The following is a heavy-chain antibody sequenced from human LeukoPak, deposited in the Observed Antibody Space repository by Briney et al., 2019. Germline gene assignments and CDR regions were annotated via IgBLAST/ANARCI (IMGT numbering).Heavy chain of an antibody. CDR1: GFTFSCYA. Sequence: GGPLRLCCAASGFTFSCYAMSWVRQAPGKVVEWVSAISGGGGITYYADSVKGRFTISTDNSKTTLYLQMNSLRAEDTAVYYCAMSLLWFGESLTPTDYWGQGTLVTVSS. CDR3: AMSLLWFGESLTPTDY. V-gene: IGHV3-23*01. J-gene: IGHJ4*02. D-gene: IGHD3-10*01. CDR2: ISGGGGIT.